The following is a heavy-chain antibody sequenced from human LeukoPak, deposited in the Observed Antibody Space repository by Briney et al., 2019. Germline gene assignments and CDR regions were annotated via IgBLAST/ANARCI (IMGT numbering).Heavy chain of an antibody. J-gene: IGHJ6*03. Sequence: KASETLSLTCTVPGGSISSYYWSWIRQPAGKGLEWIGRIYTSGSTNYNPSLKSRVTMSVDTSKNQFSLKLSSVTAADTAVYYCARVLVVPAAMPAYYYYYMDVWGKGTTVTVSS. D-gene: IGHD2-2*01. CDR2: IYTSGST. CDR1: GGSISSYY. CDR3: ARVLVVPAAMPAYYYYYMDV. V-gene: IGHV4-4*07.